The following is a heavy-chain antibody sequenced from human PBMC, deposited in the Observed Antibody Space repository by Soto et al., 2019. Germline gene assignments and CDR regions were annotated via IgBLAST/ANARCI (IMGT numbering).Heavy chain of an antibody. D-gene: IGHD6-6*01. CDR1: GFTFRDYA. Sequence: QVQLVESGGGVVQPGRSLRLSCAASGFTFRDYAMHWVRQAPGKGLEWVTLISSDATNKYLADSVKGRFTISRDNSKNTLYLQMNSLRVEATGLYYCARQGMAARKYYSTDLDVWGQGTTV. CDR2: ISSDATNK. J-gene: IGHJ6*02. CDR3: ARQGMAARKYYSTDLDV. V-gene: IGHV3-30-3*01.